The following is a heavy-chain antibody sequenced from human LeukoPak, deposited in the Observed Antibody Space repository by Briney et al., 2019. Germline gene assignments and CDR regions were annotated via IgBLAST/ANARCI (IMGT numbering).Heavy chain of an antibody. CDR3: AREYFYGSGSYYNGY. CDR1: GFPFSSYA. V-gene: IGHV3-64*04. CDR2: ISDSGGST. D-gene: IGHD3-10*01. Sequence: PGGSLRLSCSASGFPFSSYAMHWVRQAPGKGLEYVSAISDSGGSTYYADSVKGRFTISRDNAKNTLYLQMNSLRAEDTAVYYCAREYFYGSGSYYNGYWGQGALVTVSS. J-gene: IGHJ4*02.